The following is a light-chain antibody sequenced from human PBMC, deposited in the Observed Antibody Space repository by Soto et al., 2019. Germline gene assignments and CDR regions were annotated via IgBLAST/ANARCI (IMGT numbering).Light chain of an antibody. CDR1: QSVSTNC. CDR3: QQYGSSGT. J-gene: IGKJ1*01. V-gene: IGKV3-20*01. Sequence: EVVLTQSPGTLSLSPGERATLSCRASQSVSTNCLAWYQQKPWQAPSLLLYGASNRATGSPDRWSGSGSGTDFTLICSRLEPEDFAVYSCQQYGSSGTFGQGTKV. CDR2: GAS.